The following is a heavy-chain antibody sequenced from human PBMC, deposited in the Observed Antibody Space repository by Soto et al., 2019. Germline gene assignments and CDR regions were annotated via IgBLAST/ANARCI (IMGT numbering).Heavy chain of an antibody. CDR3: ARGGIAEAINPPEPSQNWFDP. V-gene: IGHV4-59*01. CDR2: IYYSGST. CDR1: GGSISSYY. D-gene: IGHD6-13*01. Sequence: SETLSLTCTVSGGSISSYYWSWIRQPPGKGLEWIGYIYYSGSTNYNPSLKSRVTISVDTSKNQFSLKLSSVTAADTAVYYCARGGIAEAINPPEPSQNWFDPWGQGTLVTVSS. J-gene: IGHJ5*02.